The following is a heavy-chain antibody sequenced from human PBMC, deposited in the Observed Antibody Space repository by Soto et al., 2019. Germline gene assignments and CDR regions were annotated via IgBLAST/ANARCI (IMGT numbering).Heavy chain of an antibody. D-gene: IGHD1-1*01. CDR1: GGSIRSGGYS. Sequence: QLQLQESGSGLVRPSQTLSLTCTVSGGSIRSGGYSWNWIRQPPGKGLEWIGYIYHSGSTLYNPSLKSRVTISVDKSKNQSSLKLTSVTAADTAVYYCARDQLEGNWFDPWGQGTLVTVSS. CDR3: ARDQLEGNWFDP. V-gene: IGHV4-30-2*01. J-gene: IGHJ5*02. CDR2: IYHSGST.